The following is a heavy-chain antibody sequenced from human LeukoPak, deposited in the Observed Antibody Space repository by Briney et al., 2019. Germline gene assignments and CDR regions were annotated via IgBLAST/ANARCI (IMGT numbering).Heavy chain of an antibody. V-gene: IGHV3-48*02. D-gene: IGHD3-9*01. CDR1: GFTFSSYA. CDR2: ISSSGSTK. Sequence: PGGSLRLSCAASGFTFSSYAMTWVRQAPGKGLEWVSYISSSGSTKYYADSVKGRFTISRDNAKNSLFLQMNSLSDEDTAVYYCARDFLTGYFDYWGQGTLVTVSS. J-gene: IGHJ4*02. CDR3: ARDFLTGYFDY.